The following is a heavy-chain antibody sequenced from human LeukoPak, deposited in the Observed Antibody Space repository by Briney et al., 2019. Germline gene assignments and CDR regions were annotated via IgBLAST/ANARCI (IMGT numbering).Heavy chain of an antibody. CDR2: IYSGGGT. Sequence: PGGSLRLSCAVSGVTVSSNHMSWVRQAPGKGLEWLSAIYSGGGTYYADSVKGRFTLSRDISKNTLYLQMNSLRAEDTAVYYCVRDVSWGQGTLVTVSS. CDR1: GVTVSSNH. D-gene: IGHD3-16*02. V-gene: IGHV3-66*01. J-gene: IGHJ4*02. CDR3: VRDVS.